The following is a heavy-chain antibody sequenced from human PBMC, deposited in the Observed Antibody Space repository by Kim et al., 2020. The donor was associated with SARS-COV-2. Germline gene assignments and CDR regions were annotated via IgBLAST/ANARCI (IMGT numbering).Heavy chain of an antibody. CDR2: ISYDGSDD. CDR1: GFMFGDYG. J-gene: IGHJ1*01. Sequence: GGSLRLSCAASGFMFGDYGLHWVRQAPGKGLEWVALISYDGSDDFYGDSVKGRFIVSRDNFKNTVYLQMNSLRAEDTAVYYCARDFARNIRDSGDYALGFWGRGTLVTVSS. D-gene: IGHD4-17*01. CDR3: ARDFARNIRDSGDYALGF. V-gene: IGHV3-33*05.